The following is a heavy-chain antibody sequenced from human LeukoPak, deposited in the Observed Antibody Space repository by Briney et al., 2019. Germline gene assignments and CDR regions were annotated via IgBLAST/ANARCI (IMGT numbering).Heavy chain of an antibody. Sequence: ASVKVSCKASGYTFTSYDINWVRQATGQGLEWMGWMNPNSGNTGYAQKFQGRVTMTRNTSISTAYMELSSLRSEDTAVYYCARAYYYDSSVYYFLGAFDIWGQGTMVTVSS. V-gene: IGHV1-8*01. CDR1: GYTFTSYD. D-gene: IGHD3-22*01. J-gene: IGHJ3*02. CDR2: MNPNSGNT. CDR3: ARAYYYDSSVYYFLGAFDI.